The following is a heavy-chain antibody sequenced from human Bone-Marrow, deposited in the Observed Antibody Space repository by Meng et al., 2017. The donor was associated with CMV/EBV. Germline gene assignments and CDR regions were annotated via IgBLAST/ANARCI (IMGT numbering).Heavy chain of an antibody. CDR3: SRVGKDRSGGDCSFDH. Sequence: CTVSGGSISGYYWSWIRQPPGKGLEWLGYMYYSGKTTYNPSLESRVTISLDTSKNQFSLNLRSVTAADTAVYYCSRVGKDRSGGDCSFDHWGQGTLVTVSS. CDR1: GGSISGYY. D-gene: IGHD2-21*01. CDR2: MYYSGKT. V-gene: IGHV4-59*01. J-gene: IGHJ4*02.